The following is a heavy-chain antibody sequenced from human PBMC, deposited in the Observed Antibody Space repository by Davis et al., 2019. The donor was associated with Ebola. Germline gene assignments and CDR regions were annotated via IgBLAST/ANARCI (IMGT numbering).Heavy chain of an antibody. D-gene: IGHD6-13*01. Sequence: PGGSLRLSCAASGFTFSSYAMHWVRQAPGKGLEWVAVISYDGSNKYYADSVKGRFTISRDKSKKTVFLQMNSLSPEDTAMYYCARDSGYRTGWFDHWGQGTLVTVS. J-gene: IGHJ5*02. V-gene: IGHV3-30-3*01. CDR1: GFTFSSYA. CDR2: ISYDGSNK. CDR3: ARDSGYRTGWFDH.